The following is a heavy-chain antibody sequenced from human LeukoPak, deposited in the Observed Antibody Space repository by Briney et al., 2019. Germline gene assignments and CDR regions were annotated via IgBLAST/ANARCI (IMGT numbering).Heavy chain of an antibody. CDR3: ARLDGYNIDY. J-gene: IGHJ4*02. Sequence: PSETLSLTCTVSGGSISSSSYSWGWIRQPPGKGLEWIGSIYYSGSTYYNPSLKSRVTISVDTSKNQFSLKLSSVTAADTAVYYCARLDGYNIDYWGQGTLVTVSS. V-gene: IGHV4-39*01. CDR2: IYYSGST. D-gene: IGHD5-24*01. CDR1: GGSISSSSYS.